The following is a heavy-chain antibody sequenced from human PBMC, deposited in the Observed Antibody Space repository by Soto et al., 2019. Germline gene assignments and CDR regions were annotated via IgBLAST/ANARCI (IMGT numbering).Heavy chain of an antibody. Sequence: PSETLSLTCTVSGGSISSSIYYWGWIRHPPGKGLEWIGSIYYSGGTYYNPSLKSRVTISVDTSKNQFSLKLSSVTAADTAVYYCARLRRRYSPGKGYYYYGMDVWGQGTTVTV. CDR2: IYYSGGT. CDR3: ARLRRRYSPGKGYYYYGMDV. J-gene: IGHJ6*02. CDR1: GGSISSSIYY. D-gene: IGHD5-18*01. V-gene: IGHV4-39*01.